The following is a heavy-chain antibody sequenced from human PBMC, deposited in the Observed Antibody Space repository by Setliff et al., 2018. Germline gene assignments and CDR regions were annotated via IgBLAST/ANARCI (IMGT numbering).Heavy chain of an antibody. CDR2: FTPILLTP. CDR1: GGTFDSYS. Sequence: WASVKVSCKASGGTFDSYSFTWLRQAPGQGLEWVGGFTPILLTPNYAQKFQGRITITADESTSTAYMELSSLGSEDTAVYYCAGGQPLVRKYYYYMDVWGKGTTVTVSS. J-gene: IGHJ6*03. CDR3: AGGQPLVRKYYYYMDV. D-gene: IGHD3-10*01. V-gene: IGHV1-69*13.